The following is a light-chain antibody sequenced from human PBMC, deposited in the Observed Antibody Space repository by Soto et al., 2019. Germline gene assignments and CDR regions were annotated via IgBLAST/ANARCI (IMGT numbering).Light chain of an antibody. CDR3: QQYYSDWT. V-gene: IGKV1-5*01. J-gene: IGKJ1*01. CDR1: QSISSW. CDR2: EAS. Sequence: DIQISHSPSTMSASVLYRVTTTCRASQSISSWLAWYQQKPGTAPKLLIYEASNLESGVPSRFSGSGSGTEFTLTISSLQPDDFATYYCQQYYSDWTFGQGTKVDIK.